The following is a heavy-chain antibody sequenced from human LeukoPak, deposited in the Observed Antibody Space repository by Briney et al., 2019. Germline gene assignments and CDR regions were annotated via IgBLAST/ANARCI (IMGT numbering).Heavy chain of an antibody. Sequence: GGSLRLSCAASGFTLSTYAMSWVRQTPGKGLEWVAATSSSDAGTYHADSVKGRFTISRDNAKNSLYLQMNSLRTEDTAVYYCARGGSGNWNAPFDYWGQGTLVTVSS. J-gene: IGHJ4*02. CDR1: GFTLSTYA. D-gene: IGHD1-1*01. V-gene: IGHV3-21*01. CDR3: ARGGSGNWNAPFDY. CDR2: TSSSDAGT.